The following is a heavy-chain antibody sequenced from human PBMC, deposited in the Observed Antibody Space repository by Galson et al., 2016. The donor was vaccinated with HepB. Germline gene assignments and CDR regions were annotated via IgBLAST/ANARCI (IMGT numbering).Heavy chain of an antibody. CDR3: THTMATSFSALHWQYNYFDF. CDR2: IYWNDDE. D-gene: IGHD5-12*01. V-gene: IGHV2-5*01. CDR1: GFSLSTTGVG. Sequence: PALVKPTQTHTLTCTFSGFSLSTTGVGVGWIRQPPGKALEWLALIYWNDDERYSPSLKSRLTTTKDTSKNQVVLIMTNMDPVDTATYYCTHTMATSFSALHWQYNYFDFWGQGTLVTVSS. J-gene: IGHJ4*02.